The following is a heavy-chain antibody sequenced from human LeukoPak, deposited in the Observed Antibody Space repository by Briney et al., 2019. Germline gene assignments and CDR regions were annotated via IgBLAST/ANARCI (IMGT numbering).Heavy chain of an antibody. V-gene: IGHV4-38-2*01. CDR1: GYPISSGYY. CDR2: IYHSGST. D-gene: IGHD5-18*01. J-gene: IGHJ4*02. CDR3: ARLPGGIQLWGRSFDY. Sequence: SETLSLTCAVSGYPISSGYYCGWIRQPPGKGLEWIGSIYHSGSTYYNPSLKSRVTISVDTSKNQFSLKLSSVTAADTAVYYCARLPGGIQLWGRSFDYWGQGTLVTVSS.